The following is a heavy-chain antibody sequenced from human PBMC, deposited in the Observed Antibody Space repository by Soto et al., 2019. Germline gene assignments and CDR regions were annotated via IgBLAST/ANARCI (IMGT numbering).Heavy chain of an antibody. Sequence: SETLSLTCTVSGSSINSSGYYWGWIRQPPGKGLEWIGSMFYGVSTYYNPSLKSRVTVSVDTSKNQFSLKLSSVTAADTAVYYCARGTRGYSYGYFDYWGQGTLVTVSS. CDR2: MFYGVST. CDR3: ARGTRGYSYGYFDY. V-gene: IGHV4-39*07. D-gene: IGHD5-18*01. CDR1: GSSINSSGYY. J-gene: IGHJ4*02.